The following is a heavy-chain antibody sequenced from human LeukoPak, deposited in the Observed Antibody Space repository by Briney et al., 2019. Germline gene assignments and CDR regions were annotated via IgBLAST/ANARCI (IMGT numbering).Heavy chain of an antibody. V-gene: IGHV4-59*12. D-gene: IGHD6-19*01. CDR2: IFYTGST. Sequence: PSETLSLTCTVSGGSINNYYWSWIRQPPGKGLEWIGYIFYTGSTKYSPSLKSRVPISVDTSKNQFSLKLSSVTAADTAVYYCAREEYSGCYYYYYYMDVWGKGTTVTFS. J-gene: IGHJ6*03. CDR3: AREEYSGCYYYYYYMDV. CDR1: GGSINNYY.